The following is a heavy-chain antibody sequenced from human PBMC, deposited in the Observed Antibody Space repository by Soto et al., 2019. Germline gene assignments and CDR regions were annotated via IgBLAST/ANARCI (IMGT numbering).Heavy chain of an antibody. CDR1: GDFIGSGDYY. V-gene: IGHV4-30-4*01. Sequence: QVHLQESGPGLLKPSQTLSLTCDVSGDFIGSGDYYWTWIRQPPGKGLEYIGYIYKTGKTYYNPSPNGRPFISLDTSTSQFFLRLTSVTSADTAMYYCARSLSSSSGYFDPWGQGTLVTVSS. J-gene: IGHJ5*02. CDR3: ARSLSSSSGYFDP. CDR2: IYKTGKT. D-gene: IGHD6-6*01.